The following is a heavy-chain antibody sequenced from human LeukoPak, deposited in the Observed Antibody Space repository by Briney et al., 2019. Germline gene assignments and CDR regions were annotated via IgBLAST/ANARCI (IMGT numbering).Heavy chain of an antibody. J-gene: IGHJ4*02. CDR3: AKVLLVVVVPAAIRGGFDY. Sequence: PGGSLRLSCAASGFTFSSYAMSWVRQEPGKGLEWVSVIGGSGGSTYYADSVKGRFTISRDNSKNTLDLQMNSLRAEDTAVYYCAKVLLVVVVPAAIRGGFDYWGQGTLVTVSS. V-gene: IGHV3-23*01. CDR2: IGGSGGST. CDR1: GFTFSSYA. D-gene: IGHD2-2*01.